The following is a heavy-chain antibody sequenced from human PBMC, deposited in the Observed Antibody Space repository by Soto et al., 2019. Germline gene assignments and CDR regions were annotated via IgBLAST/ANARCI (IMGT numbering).Heavy chain of an antibody. CDR2: ISGSGGST. V-gene: IGHV3-23*01. CDR1: GFTFSSYA. D-gene: IGHD3-3*01. CDR3: AKKDVLRFLAWTQGWNWFDP. J-gene: IGHJ5*02. Sequence: EVQLLESGGGLVQPGGSLRLSCAASGFTFSSYAMSWVRQAPGKGLEWVSAISGSGGSTYYADSVKGRFTISRDNSKNTPELQMNSLRAEDTAVYYCAKKDVLRFLAWTQGWNWFDPWGQGTLVTVSS.